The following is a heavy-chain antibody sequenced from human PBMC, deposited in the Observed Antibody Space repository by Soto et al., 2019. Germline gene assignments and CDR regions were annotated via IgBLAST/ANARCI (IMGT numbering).Heavy chain of an antibody. J-gene: IGHJ4*02. V-gene: IGHV3-7*05. D-gene: IGHD2-15*01. CDR3: ARGFSMGGGSCYECTDFDY. Sequence: GGSLRLSCAASGFTFSSYWMSWVRQAPGKGLEWVANIKQDGSEKYYVDSVKGRFTISRDNAKNSLYLQMNSLRAEDTAVYYCARGFSMGGGSCYECTDFDYWGQGTLVTVSS. CDR1: GFTFSSYW. CDR2: IKQDGSEK.